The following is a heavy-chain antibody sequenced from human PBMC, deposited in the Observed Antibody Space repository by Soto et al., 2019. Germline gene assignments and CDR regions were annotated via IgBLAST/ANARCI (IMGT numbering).Heavy chain of an antibody. J-gene: IGHJ4*02. D-gene: IGHD6-13*01. CDR2: IYYSGST. CDR1: GGSISSYY. Sequence: PSETLSLTCTVSGGSISSYYWSWIRQPPGKGLEWIGYIYYSGSTNYNPSLKSRVTISVDTSKNQFSLKLSSVTAADTAVYYCARGGLPVSWYAFDYWGQGTLVTVSS. CDR3: ARGGLPVSWYAFDY. V-gene: IGHV4-59*01.